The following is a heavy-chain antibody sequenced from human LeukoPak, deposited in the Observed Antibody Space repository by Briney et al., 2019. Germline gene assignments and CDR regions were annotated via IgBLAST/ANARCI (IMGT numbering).Heavy chain of an antibody. V-gene: IGHV3-21*01. CDR1: GFTFSSYS. CDR2: ISSSSSYI. CDR3: ARGYYGSGSYYDP. J-gene: IGHJ5*02. D-gene: IGHD3-10*01. Sequence: TGGSLRLSCAASGFTFSSYSMNWVRQAPGKGLEWVSSISSSSSYIYYADSVKGRFTISRDNAKNSLYLQMNSLRAEDTAVYYCARGYYGSGSYYDPWGQGTLVTVSS.